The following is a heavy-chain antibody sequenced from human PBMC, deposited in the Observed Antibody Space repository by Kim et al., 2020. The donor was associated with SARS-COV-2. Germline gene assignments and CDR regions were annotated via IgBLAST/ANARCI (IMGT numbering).Heavy chain of an antibody. J-gene: IGHJ4*02. Sequence: GGSLRLSCAASGFTFSRYAMSWVRQAPGKGPEWIAAVNNGGNAYYANFAKGRFTVSRDNNRNTLDLQMNSLTAEVTALYFCAKDHPSSGWPTFDSWGQGTLVTDSS. CDR3: AKDHPSSGWPTFDS. CDR2: VNNGGNA. V-gene: IGHV3-23*01. D-gene: IGHD6-19*01. CDR1: GFTFSRYA.